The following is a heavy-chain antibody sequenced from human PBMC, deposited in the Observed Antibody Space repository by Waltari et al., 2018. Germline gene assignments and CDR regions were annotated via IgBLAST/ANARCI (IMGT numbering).Heavy chain of an antibody. CDR2: IYYSGRT. V-gene: IGHV4-59*01. D-gene: IGHD4-17*01. CDR1: GGSISSYY. J-gene: IGHJ6*02. CDR3: ARDYGGNSYYYYGMDV. Sequence: QVQLQESGPGLVKPSETLSLTCTVSGGSISSYYWSWIRQPPGKGLEWIGYIYYSGRTNYNPSLRSRVTISVDTSKNQFSLKLSSVTAADTAVYYCARDYGGNSYYYYGMDVWGQGTTVTVSS.